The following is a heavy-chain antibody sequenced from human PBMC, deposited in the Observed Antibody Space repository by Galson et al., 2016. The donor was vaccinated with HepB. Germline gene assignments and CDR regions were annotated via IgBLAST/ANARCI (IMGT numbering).Heavy chain of an antibody. Sequence: ETLYLTCTVSGGSVSSGIYYWSWIRQPPGKGLEWIGHIYYTGSTNYSSSLKSPITISTDRSKNQFSLKLSSVTAADTALYYCARDRRYDFSSGNPRYGMDVWGQGATVIVSS. CDR3: ARDRRYDFSSGNPRYGMDV. D-gene: IGHD3-3*01. V-gene: IGHV4-61*01. CDR1: GGSVSSGIYY. CDR2: IYYTGST. J-gene: IGHJ6*02.